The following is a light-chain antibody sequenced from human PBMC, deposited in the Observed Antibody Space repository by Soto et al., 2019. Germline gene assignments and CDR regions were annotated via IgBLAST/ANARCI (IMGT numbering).Light chain of an antibody. Sequence: DIQMTQSPSSVSASVGDRVTITCRASQGISTWLAWYQQKLGKAPKLLMYSASTIQSGVPSRFSGSGSGTDFRLSTSTLQPENFATYYCQQSYNNPKTFGQGTKVEIK. J-gene: IGKJ1*01. V-gene: IGKV1-12*01. CDR1: QGISTW. CDR3: QQSYNNPKT. CDR2: SAS.